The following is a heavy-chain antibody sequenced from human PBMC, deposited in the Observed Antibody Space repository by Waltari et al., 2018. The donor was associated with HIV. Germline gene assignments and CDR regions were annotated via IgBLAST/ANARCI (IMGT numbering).Heavy chain of an antibody. CDR3: ARDRVADNYDSSGYWSPRRSDYYYYYDMDV. J-gene: IGHJ6*02. D-gene: IGHD3-22*01. CDR2: ISSSSTYI. Sequence: EVQLVESGGGLVKPGGSLRLSCAASGFTFSSYNMNWVRQAPGKGLEWVSSISSSSTYIYYADSVKGRFTISRDNAKNSLYLQMNSLRAEDTAVYYCARDRVADNYDSSGYWSPRRSDYYYYYDMDVWGQGTTVTVSS. CDR1: GFTFSSYN. V-gene: IGHV3-21*01.